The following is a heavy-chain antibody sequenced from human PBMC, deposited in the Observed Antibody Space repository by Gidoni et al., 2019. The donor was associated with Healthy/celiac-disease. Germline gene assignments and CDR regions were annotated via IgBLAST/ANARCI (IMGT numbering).Heavy chain of an antibody. D-gene: IGHD1-26*01. CDR2: ISYDGSNK. J-gene: IGHJ4*02. CDR1: GFTSSSYG. Sequence: QVQLVESGGGVVQPGRSLRLYCAASGFTSSSYGMHWVRQAPGEGLEWVAVISYDGSNKYYADSVKGRFTISRDNSKNTLYLQMNSLRAEDTAVYYCAKDSSGSSTVFDYWGQGTLVTVSS. CDR3: AKDSSGSSTVFDY. V-gene: IGHV3-30*18.